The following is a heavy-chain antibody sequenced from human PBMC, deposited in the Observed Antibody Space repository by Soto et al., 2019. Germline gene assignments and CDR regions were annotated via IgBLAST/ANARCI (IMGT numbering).Heavy chain of an antibody. CDR3: ARSIVVVTALDY. Sequence: ASVKVSCKASGYTFTSYGISWVRQAPGQSLEWMGWIDAGNGNTKYSQKFQGRVTITRDTSASTAYMELSSLRSEDTAVYYCARSIVVVTALDYWGQGTLVTVSS. CDR2: IDAGNGNT. V-gene: IGHV1-3*01. J-gene: IGHJ4*02. CDR1: GYTFTSYG. D-gene: IGHD2-21*02.